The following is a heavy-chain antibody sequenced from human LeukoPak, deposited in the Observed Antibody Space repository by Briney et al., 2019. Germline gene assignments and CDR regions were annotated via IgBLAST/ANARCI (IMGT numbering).Heavy chain of an antibody. CDR2: IYYSGST. Sequence: PSETLSLTCTVSGGSVSSGSYYWSWIRQPPGKGLEWIGYIYYSGSTNYNPSLKSRVTISVDTSKNQFSLKLSSVTAADTAVYYCARVGYGETIDYWGQGTLVTVSS. CDR1: GGSVSSGSYY. J-gene: IGHJ4*02. V-gene: IGHV4-61*01. D-gene: IGHD4-17*01. CDR3: ARVGYGETIDY.